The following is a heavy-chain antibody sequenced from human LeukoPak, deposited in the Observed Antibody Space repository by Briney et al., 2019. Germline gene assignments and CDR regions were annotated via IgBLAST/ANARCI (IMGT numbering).Heavy chain of an antibody. CDR1: GVSISSSSYH. CDR2: IYYSGST. Sequence: PSGTLCLTCTVSGVSISSSSYHWGWLRQAPGKGPEGIGSIYYSGSTYYNPSLTRRVTISVDTSKNQFSLKLRSVTAEDTAVYYCPRHPRREAAGTNWGPGTLVTASS. D-gene: IGHD6-13*01. CDR3: PRHPRREAAGTN. J-gene: IGHJ4*01. V-gene: IGHV4-39*01.